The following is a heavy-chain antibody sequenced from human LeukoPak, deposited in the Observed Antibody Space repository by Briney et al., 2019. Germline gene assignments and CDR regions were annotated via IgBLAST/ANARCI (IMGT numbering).Heavy chain of an antibody. D-gene: IGHD6-19*01. CDR1: GFTFDDYG. CDR3: AKDEGDSSGWLFDY. Sequence: GGSLRLSCAASGFTFDDYGMHWVRQAAGKGLEWVSGISWNSGSIGYADSVKGRFTISRDNAKNSLYLQMNSLRAEDTALYYCAKDEGDSSGWLFDYWGQGTLVTVSS. J-gene: IGHJ4*02. V-gene: IGHV3-9*01. CDR2: ISWNSGSI.